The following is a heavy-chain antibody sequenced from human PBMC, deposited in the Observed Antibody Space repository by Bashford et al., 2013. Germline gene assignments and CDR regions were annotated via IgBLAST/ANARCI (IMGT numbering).Heavy chain of an antibody. CDR3: AKALLRDFWSGGGP. J-gene: IGHJ5*02. CDR2: ISYDGSNK. Sequence: VRQAPGKGLEWVAVISYDGSNKYYADSVKGRFTISRDNSKNTLYLQMNSLRAEDTAVYYCAKALLRDFWSGGGPWGQGTLVTVSS. D-gene: IGHD3-3*01. V-gene: IGHV3-30*18.